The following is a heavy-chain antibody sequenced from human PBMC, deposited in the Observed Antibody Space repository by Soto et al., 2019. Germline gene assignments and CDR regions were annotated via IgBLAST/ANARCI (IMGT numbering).Heavy chain of an antibody. CDR3: ARDARSSGWFGWFDP. V-gene: IGHV3-53*01. Sequence: EVQLVESGGGLIQPGGSLRLCYAASGFTVSNTYVSWIRQAPGKGLEWLSLMYSGGSTYYANSVKGRFTISRDNSKNTLYLQMNSLRAEDTAVYYCARDARSSGWFGWFDPWGQGTLVTVSS. CDR2: MYSGGST. J-gene: IGHJ5*02. D-gene: IGHD6-19*01. CDR1: GFTVSNTY.